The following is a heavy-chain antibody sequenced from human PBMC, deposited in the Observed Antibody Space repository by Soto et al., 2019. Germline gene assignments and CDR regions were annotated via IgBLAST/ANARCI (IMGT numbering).Heavy chain of an antibody. CDR3: ARGKDIAARPESDYYYGMDV. Sequence: SETLSLTCAVSGGSISSSNWWSWVRQPPGKGLEWIGEIYHSGSTNYNPSLKSRVTISVDKSKNQFSLKLSFVTAADTAVYYCARGKDIAARPESDYYYGMDVWGQGTTVTVSS. D-gene: IGHD6-6*01. CDR1: GGSISSSNW. V-gene: IGHV4-4*02. CDR2: IYHSGST. J-gene: IGHJ6*02.